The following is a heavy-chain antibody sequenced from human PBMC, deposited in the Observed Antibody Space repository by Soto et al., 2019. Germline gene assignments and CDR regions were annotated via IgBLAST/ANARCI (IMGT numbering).Heavy chain of an antibody. Sequence: ASVKVSCKASGYTFTSYAMHWGRQAPGQRLEWMGWINAGNGNTKYSQKFQGRVTITRDTSASTAYMELSSLRSEDTAVYYCARYSSSWYNWFDPWGQGTLVTVSS. J-gene: IGHJ5*02. D-gene: IGHD6-13*01. CDR3: ARYSSSWYNWFDP. V-gene: IGHV1-3*01. CDR2: INAGNGNT. CDR1: GYTFTSYA.